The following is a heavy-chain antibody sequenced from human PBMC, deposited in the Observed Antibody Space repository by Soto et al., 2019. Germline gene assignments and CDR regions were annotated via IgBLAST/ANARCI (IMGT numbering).Heavy chain of an antibody. CDR2: ISYDGSNK. D-gene: IGHD3-10*01. CDR3: ARSRGVVGSDY. CDR1: GFTFSSYA. V-gene: IGHV3-30-3*01. J-gene: IGHJ4*02. Sequence: PGGSLRLSCAASGFTFSSYAMHWVRQAPGKGLEWVAVISYDGSNKYYADSVKGRFTISRDNSKNTLYLQMNSLRAEDTAVYYCARSRGVVGSDYWGQGTLVTVSS.